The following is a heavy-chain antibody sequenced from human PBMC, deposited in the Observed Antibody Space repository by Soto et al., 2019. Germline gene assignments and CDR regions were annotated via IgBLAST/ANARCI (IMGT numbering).Heavy chain of an antibody. Sequence: EVQLLESGGGLVQPGGSLRLSCAASGFTFSSYAMSWVRQAPGKGLEWVSAISGSGGSTYYADSVKGRFTIYRDNSKNTQNMQMNSQTAEDTAVYFWWKGGQQLLPSDAFDIWGQGKMVTVSS. CDR2: ISGSGGST. CDR3: WKGGQQLLPSDAFDI. CDR1: GFTFSSYA. V-gene: IGHV3-23*01. J-gene: IGHJ3*02. D-gene: IGHD6-13*01.